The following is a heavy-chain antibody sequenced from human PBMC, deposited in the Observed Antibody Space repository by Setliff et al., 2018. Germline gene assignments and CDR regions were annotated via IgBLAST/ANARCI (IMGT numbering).Heavy chain of an antibody. Sequence: SETLSLTCAVSGGSISSSNWWSWVRQPPGKGLEWIGEIYHSGSTNYNPSLKSRVTISVDTSKNQFSLKLSSVTAADTAVYYCAKNGFGVVALGVNDWFDPWGQGTLVTVSS. D-gene: IGHD3-10*01. CDR2: IYHSGST. CDR1: GGSISSSNW. V-gene: IGHV4-4*02. J-gene: IGHJ5*02. CDR3: AKNGFGVVALGVNDWFDP.